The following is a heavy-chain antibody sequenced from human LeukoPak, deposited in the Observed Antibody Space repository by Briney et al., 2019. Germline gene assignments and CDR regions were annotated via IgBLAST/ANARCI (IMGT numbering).Heavy chain of an antibody. Sequence: SETLSLTCAVHGGSFSDSYWNWIRQPPGKGLEWIGEVPHDGRINYNPSLRGRVTISVDTSMNQFFLRLTSVTAADTAVYYCATIYGDFSDFDSWAQGILVTVSS. V-gene: IGHV4-34*01. D-gene: IGHD4-17*01. CDR1: GGSFSDSY. J-gene: IGHJ4*02. CDR2: VPHDGRI. CDR3: ATIYGDFSDFDS.